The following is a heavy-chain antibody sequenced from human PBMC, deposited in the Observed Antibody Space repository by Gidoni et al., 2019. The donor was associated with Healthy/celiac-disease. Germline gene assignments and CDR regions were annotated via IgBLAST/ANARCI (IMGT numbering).Heavy chain of an antibody. D-gene: IGHD6-19*01. J-gene: IGHJ4*02. CDR3: ARVRGQQWLVNYFDY. CDR1: GGSIRSGSYY. CDR2: IYTSGST. Sequence: QVQLQESGPGLVKPSQTLSLTCPVSGGSIRSGSYYWSWIRQPAGKGLEWIGRIYTSGSTNYNPSLKSRVTISVDTSKNQFSLKLSSVTAADTAVYYCARVRGQQWLVNYFDYWGQGTLVTVSS. V-gene: IGHV4-61*02.